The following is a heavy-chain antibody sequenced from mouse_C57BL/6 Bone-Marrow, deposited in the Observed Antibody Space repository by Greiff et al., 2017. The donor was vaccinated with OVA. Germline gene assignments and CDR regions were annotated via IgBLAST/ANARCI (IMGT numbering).Heavy chain of an antibody. CDR2: IDPSDSYT. Sequence: QVQLKQPGAELVRPGTSVKLSCKASGYTFTSYWMHWVKQRPGQGLEWIGVIDPSDSYTNYNQKFKGKATLTVDTSSSTAYMQLSSLTSEDSAVYYCARWRYSNHWYFDVWGTGTTVTVSS. CDR3: ARWRYSNHWYFDV. J-gene: IGHJ1*03. CDR1: GYTFTSYW. D-gene: IGHD2-5*01. V-gene: IGHV1-59*01.